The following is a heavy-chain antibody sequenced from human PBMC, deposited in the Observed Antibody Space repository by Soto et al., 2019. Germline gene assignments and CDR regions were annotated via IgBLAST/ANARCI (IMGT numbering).Heavy chain of an antibody. CDR2: ISAYNGNT. V-gene: IGHV1-18*01. CDR1: GYTFTSYG. CDR3: ARDSSSWINGYYGMDV. D-gene: IGHD6-13*01. J-gene: IGHJ6*02. Sequence: ASVKVSCKASGYTFTSYGISWVRRAPGQGLEWMGWISAYNGNTNYAQKLQGRVTMTTDTSTSTAYMELRSLRSDDTAVYYCARDSSSWINGYYGMDVWGQGTTVTVSS.